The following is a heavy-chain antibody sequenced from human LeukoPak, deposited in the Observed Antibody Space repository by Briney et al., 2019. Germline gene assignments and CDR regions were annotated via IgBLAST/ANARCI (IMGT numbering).Heavy chain of an antibody. CDR1: GGSISSYY. CDR3: ASTYRGHKDYGMDV. V-gene: IGHV4-59*08. Sequence: PSETLSLTCTVSGGSISSYYWSWIRQPPGKGLEWIGYIYYSGSTNYNPSLKSRVTISVDTSKNQFSLKLSSVTAADTAVYYCASTYRGHKDYGMDVWGQGTTVTVSS. D-gene: IGHD1-1*01. J-gene: IGHJ6*02. CDR2: IYYSGST.